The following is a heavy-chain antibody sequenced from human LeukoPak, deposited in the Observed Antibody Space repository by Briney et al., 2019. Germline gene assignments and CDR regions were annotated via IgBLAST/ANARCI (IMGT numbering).Heavy chain of an antibody. V-gene: IGHV4-39*07. CDR2: IYYSGST. CDR1: GGSISSSSYY. Sequence: SETLSLTCTVSGGSISSSSYYWGWIRQPPGKGLEWIGTIYYSGSTYYNPSLKSRVTISVDTSKNQFSLKLSSVTAADTAVYYCARARYFQHWGQGTLVTVSS. CDR3: ARARYFQH. J-gene: IGHJ1*01.